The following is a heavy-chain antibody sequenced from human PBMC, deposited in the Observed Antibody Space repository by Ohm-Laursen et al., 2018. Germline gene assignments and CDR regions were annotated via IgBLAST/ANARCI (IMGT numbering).Heavy chain of an antibody. J-gene: IGHJ4*02. Sequence: SLRLSCAASGFTFSSYAMSRVRQAPGKGLEWVSAISGSGGSTYYADSVKGRFTISRDNSKNTLYLQMNSLRAEDTAVYYCAKDLSVWGSYRSYYFDYWGQGTLVTVSS. CDR1: GFTFSSYA. V-gene: IGHV3-23*01. CDR3: AKDLSVWGSYRSYYFDY. CDR2: ISGSGGST. D-gene: IGHD3-16*02.